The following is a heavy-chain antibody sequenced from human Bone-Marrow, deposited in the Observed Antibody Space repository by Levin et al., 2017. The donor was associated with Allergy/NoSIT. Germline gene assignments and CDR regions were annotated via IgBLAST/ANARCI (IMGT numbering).Heavy chain of an antibody. CDR1: GFTFSDYA. J-gene: IGHJ4*02. V-gene: IGHV3-23*01. Sequence: LSLTCAASGFTFSDYAMSWVRQAPGKGLEWVSAITAGGYSANYVDSVRGRFTISRDNSEIKVYLQMNSLRAEDTAVYYCAKAGSVGSGWSTVFDYWGQGTPVTISS. CDR3: AKAGSVGSGWSTVFDY. CDR2: ITAGGYSA. D-gene: IGHD6-19*01.